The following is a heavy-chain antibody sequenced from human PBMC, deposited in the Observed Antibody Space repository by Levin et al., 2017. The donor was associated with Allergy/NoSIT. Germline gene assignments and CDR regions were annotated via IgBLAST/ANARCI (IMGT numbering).Heavy chain of an antibody. V-gene: IGHV3-15*01. J-gene: IGHJ4*02. CDR1: GFTFSNAW. D-gene: IGHD5-18*01. Sequence: GESLKISCAASGFTFSNAWMTWVRQAPGKGLEWVGRIKRKADGGTSDYAAPVKGSFTISRDDTKNTLYLQMRSLKTEDTAVYYCTTEFRYSYGNWGQGTLVTVSS. CDR2: IKRKADGGTS. CDR3: TTEFRYSYGN.